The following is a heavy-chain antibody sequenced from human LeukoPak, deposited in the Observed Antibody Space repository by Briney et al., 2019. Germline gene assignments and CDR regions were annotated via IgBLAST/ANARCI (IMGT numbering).Heavy chain of an antibody. V-gene: IGHV1-69*06. CDR1: GYTFTGYY. D-gene: IGHD4-11*01. CDR2: IIPIFGTA. Sequence: ASVKVSCKASGYTFTGYYMHWVRQAPGQGLEWMGGIIPIFGTANYAQKFQGRVTITADKSTSTAYMELSSLRSEDTAVYYCARGPYSNYVFDYWGQGTLVTVSS. J-gene: IGHJ4*02. CDR3: ARGPYSNYVFDY.